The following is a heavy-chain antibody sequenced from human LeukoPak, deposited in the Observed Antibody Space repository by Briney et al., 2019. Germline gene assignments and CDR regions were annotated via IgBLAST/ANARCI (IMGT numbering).Heavy chain of an antibody. CDR1: GFIFSSFA. D-gene: IGHD3-9*01. CDR2: ISDSGGNT. V-gene: IGHV3-23*01. Sequence: PGGSLRLSCAASGFIFSSFAMNWVRQAPGKGLEWVSTISDSGGNTYYADSAKGRFTISRDNSNNMLYLQMNSLRAEDTAVYYCAKRDFDDYFDYWGQGTLVIVSS. J-gene: IGHJ4*02. CDR3: AKRDFDDYFDY.